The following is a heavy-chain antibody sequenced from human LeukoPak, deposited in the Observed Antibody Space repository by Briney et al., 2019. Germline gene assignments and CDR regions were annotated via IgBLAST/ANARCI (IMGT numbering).Heavy chain of an antibody. CDR1: GGSISSYY. D-gene: IGHD1-26*01. CDR2: IYYSGST. Sequence: SETLSLTCTVSGGSISSYYWSWLRQPPGKGLEWIGYIYYSGSTNYNPSLKSRVTISVDTSKNQFSLKLSSVTAADTAVYYCARGEGYYYYGMDVWGQGTTVTVSS. J-gene: IGHJ6*02. V-gene: IGHV4-59*01. CDR3: ARGEGYYYYGMDV.